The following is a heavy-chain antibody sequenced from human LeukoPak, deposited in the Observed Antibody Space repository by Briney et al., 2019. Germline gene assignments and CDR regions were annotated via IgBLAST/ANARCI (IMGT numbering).Heavy chain of an antibody. J-gene: IGHJ4*02. CDR1: GFTLSREW. D-gene: IGHD1-14*01. Sequence: PGGSLSLSSVASGFTLSREWISSVRQAPGKGLEWVANIKQDGSEKYYVDSVKGRFTISRDNAKNSLYLQMNSLRAEDTAVYYCARDVDGNLDYWGQGTLVTVPS. CDR3: ARDVDGNLDY. V-gene: IGHV3-7*01. CDR2: IKQDGSEK.